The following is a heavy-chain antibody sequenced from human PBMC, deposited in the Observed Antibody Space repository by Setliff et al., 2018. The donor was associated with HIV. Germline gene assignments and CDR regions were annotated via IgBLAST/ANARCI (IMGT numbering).Heavy chain of an antibody. CDR2: MNPNSGDT. CDR1: GHTFSNYD. Sequence: GASVKVSCKASGHTFSNYDVIWVRRATGQGLEWMGWMNPNSGDTGYSQKFQGRVIMTRDTSISTAYMELSSLTSVDTAVYYCASGKGVRGVIITGGLDVWGTGTTVTVSS. CDR3: ASGKGVRGVIITGGLDV. V-gene: IGHV1-8*01. D-gene: IGHD3-10*01. J-gene: IGHJ6*04.